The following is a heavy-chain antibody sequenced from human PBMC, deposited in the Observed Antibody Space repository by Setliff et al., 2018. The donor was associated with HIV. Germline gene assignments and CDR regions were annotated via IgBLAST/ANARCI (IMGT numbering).Heavy chain of an antibody. Sequence: SETLSLTCAVYGGSFSGYYWSWIRQPAGKGLEWIGRTSSRGETTYSPSLRSRVTIFVDMSKNQFSLKLNSVTAADTAVYYCARDFKRYNSPCGFDPWGPGTLVTVSS. V-gene: IGHV4-4*07. D-gene: IGHD5-12*01. CDR1: GGSFSGYY. CDR3: ARDFKRYNSPCGFDP. CDR2: TSSRGET. J-gene: IGHJ5*02.